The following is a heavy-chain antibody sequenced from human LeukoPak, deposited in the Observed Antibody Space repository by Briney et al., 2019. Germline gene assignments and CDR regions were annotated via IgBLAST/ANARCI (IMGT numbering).Heavy chain of an antibody. D-gene: IGHD6-13*01. V-gene: IGHV5-10-1*01. J-gene: IGHJ4*02. CDR3: ARHAKAYGSSCDY. CDR1: GYCFTTYW. Sequence: GESLKISCKGSGYCFTTYWISWVRQMPGKGLEWMVRIDPSDSYTNYSPSFQGHVTISADKSFSTAYLQSTMLKVSDTAMYYCARHAKAYGSSCDYWGQGTLVTVSS. CDR2: IDPSDSYT.